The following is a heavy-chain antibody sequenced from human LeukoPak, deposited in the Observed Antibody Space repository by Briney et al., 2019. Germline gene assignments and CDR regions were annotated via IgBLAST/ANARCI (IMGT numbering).Heavy chain of an antibody. CDR3: ARVEELPPFDG. Sequence: GGSLRLSCAASGFTFSSYWMHWVRQAPGKGLVWVSRINSDGSSTSYADSVKGRFTISRDNAKNTLYLQMNSLRAEDTAVYYCARVEELPPFDGWGQGTLVTVSS. V-gene: IGHV3-74*01. J-gene: IGHJ4*02. CDR1: GFTFSSYW. D-gene: IGHD1-26*01. CDR2: INSDGSST.